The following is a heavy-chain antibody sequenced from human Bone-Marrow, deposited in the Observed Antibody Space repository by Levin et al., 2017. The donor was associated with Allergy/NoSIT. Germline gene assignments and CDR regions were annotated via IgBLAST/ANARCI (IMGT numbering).Heavy chain of an antibody. J-gene: IGHJ6*02. CDR2: IKSKTDGGTT. CDR3: TTDQVPDYDILTGFYYYYGMDV. V-gene: IGHV3-15*07. CDR1: GFTFSNAW. D-gene: IGHD3-9*01. Sequence: AGGSLRLSCAASGFTFSNAWMNWVRQAPGKGLEWVGRIKSKTDGGTTDYAAPVKGRFTISRDDSKNTLYLQMNSLKTEDTAVYYCTTDQVPDYDILTGFYYYYGMDVWGQGTTVTVSS.